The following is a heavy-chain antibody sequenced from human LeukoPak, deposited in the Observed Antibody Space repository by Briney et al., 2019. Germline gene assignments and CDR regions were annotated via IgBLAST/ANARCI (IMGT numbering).Heavy chain of an antibody. D-gene: IGHD3-10*01. J-gene: IGHJ4*02. Sequence: SETLSLTCTVSGGSISSHYWSWIRQPPGKGLEWIGYIYYSGSTNYNPSLKSRVTISVDTSKNQFPLKLSSVTAADTAVYYCARVWGYYGSGSYYPRPGYFDYWGQGTLVTVSS. V-gene: IGHV4-59*11. CDR1: GGSISSHY. CDR2: IYYSGST. CDR3: ARVWGYYGSGSYYPRPGYFDY.